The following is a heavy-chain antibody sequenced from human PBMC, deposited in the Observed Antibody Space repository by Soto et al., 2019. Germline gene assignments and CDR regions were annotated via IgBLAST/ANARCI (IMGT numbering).Heavy chain of an antibody. CDR2: ISSGSSYI. D-gene: IGHD6-19*01. J-gene: IGHJ6*02. CDR1: GFIFISYS. CDR3: GGLGIAVAGTYGLDV. V-gene: IGHV3-21*01. Sequence: GGSLRLSCAASGFIFISYSMNWVRQAPGKGLEWVSSISSGSSYIYYADSVKGRFTISRDNAKNSLYLQMNSLRAEDTAAYYCGGLGIAVAGTYGLDVWGQGTTVTVSS.